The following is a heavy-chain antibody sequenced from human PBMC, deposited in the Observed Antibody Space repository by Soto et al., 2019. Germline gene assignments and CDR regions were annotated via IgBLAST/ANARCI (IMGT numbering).Heavy chain of an antibody. CDR3: ARVYYFVSGSMDPYYYYGMDV. CDR1: GGLTSRHKY. J-gene: IGHJ6*02. CDR2: IYHSRST. Sequence: SETLGHTSGGSGGLTSRHKYWRWLRPPQGKGLEWIGEIYHSRSTNYNPSLKRRVTISVDKSKNQFSLKLSSVTAADTAVYYCARVYYFVSGSMDPYYYYGMDVRGQWTTVT. D-gene: IGHD3-10*01. V-gene: IGHV4-4*02.